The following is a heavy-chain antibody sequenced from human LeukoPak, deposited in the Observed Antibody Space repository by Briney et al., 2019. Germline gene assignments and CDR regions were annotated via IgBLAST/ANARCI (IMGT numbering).Heavy chain of an antibody. J-gene: IGHJ4*02. CDR2: IIPILGIA. V-gene: IGHV1-69*02. Sequence: SVKVSCKASGGTFSSYTISWVRQAPGQGLEWMGRIIPILGIANYTQKFQGRVTITADKSTSTAYMELSSLRSEDTAVYYCAVEYSSSALVSDYWGQGTLVTVSS. CDR1: GGTFSSYT. D-gene: IGHD6-6*01. CDR3: AVEYSSSALVSDY.